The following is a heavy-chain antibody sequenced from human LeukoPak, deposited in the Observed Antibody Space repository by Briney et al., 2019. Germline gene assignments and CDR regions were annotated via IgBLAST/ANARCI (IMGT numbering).Heavy chain of an antibody. Sequence: GASVKVSCKASGYTFTGYAMHWLRQAPGQRLEWMGWINAGNANTKYSQKFQGRVTLTRDTSASTAYMELSSLRSEDTALYYCARLAMKQTGPFDYWGQGTLVIVSS. CDR1: GYTFTGYA. CDR2: INAGNANT. CDR3: ARLAMKQTGPFDY. J-gene: IGHJ4*02. V-gene: IGHV1-3*01. D-gene: IGHD1-1*01.